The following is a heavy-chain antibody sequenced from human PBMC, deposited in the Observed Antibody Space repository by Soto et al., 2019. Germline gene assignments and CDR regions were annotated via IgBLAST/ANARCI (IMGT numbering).Heavy chain of an antibody. V-gene: IGHV4-59*08. CDR2: IYYSGGT. Sequence: PSETLSLTCTVSGGSISSDYWSWIREPPGKGLEWIGYIYYSGGTNYNPSLRSRVTISVDTSKNQFSLKLSSVTAADTAVYYCARHARSSGWFAPWGQGTLVTVSS. CDR3: ARHARSSGWFAP. CDR1: GGSISSDY. D-gene: IGHD6-25*01. J-gene: IGHJ5*02.